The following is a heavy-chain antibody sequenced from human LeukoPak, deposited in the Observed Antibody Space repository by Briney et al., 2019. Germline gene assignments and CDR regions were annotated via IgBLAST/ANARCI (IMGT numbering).Heavy chain of an antibody. CDR2: ISYDGSNK. J-gene: IGHJ4*02. D-gene: IGHD4-17*01. V-gene: IGHV3-30*04. Sequence: GGSLRLSCAASGFTFSSYAMHWVRQAPGKGLEWVAIISYDGSNKYYADSVKGRFTISRDSSKNTLYLQMNSLRAEDTAVYYCARTGLTYLTTVTTWFAYWGQGTLVTVSS. CDR1: GFTFSSYA. CDR3: ARTGLTYLTTVTTWFAY.